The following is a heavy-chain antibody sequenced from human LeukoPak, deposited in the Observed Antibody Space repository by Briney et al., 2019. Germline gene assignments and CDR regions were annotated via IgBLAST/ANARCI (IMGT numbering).Heavy chain of an antibody. CDR3: ARVFSYYYDSSGPFFDY. V-gene: IGHV3-30*04. Sequence: GGSLRLSCAASGFTLSSYAMHWVRQAPGKGLEWVAVISYDGSNKYYADSVKGRFTISRDNSKNTLYLQMNSLRAEDTAVYYCARVFSYYYDSSGPFFDYWGQGTLVTVSS. D-gene: IGHD3-22*01. CDR1: GFTLSSYA. J-gene: IGHJ4*02. CDR2: ISYDGSNK.